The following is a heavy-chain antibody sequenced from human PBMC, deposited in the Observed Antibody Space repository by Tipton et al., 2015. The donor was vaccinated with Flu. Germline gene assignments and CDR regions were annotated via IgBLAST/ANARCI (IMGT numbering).Heavy chain of an antibody. D-gene: IGHD6-13*01. Sequence: TLSLTCTVSGGSISSGGNYWSWIRQHPGKGLEWIGYIYYSGSTNYNPSLKSRVTISVDMSKNQFSLKLSSVTAADPAVYYCARFFKRAHYSFFDYWGPGTLVTVSS. CDR1: GGSISSGGNY. J-gene: IGHJ4*02. CDR2: IYYSGST. V-gene: IGHV4-31*03. CDR3: ARFFKRAHYSFFDY.